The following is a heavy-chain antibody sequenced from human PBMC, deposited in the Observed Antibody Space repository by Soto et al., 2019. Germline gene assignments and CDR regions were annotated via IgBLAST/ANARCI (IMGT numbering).Heavy chain of an antibody. CDR3: ARVDPSEYGDFYFDY. D-gene: IGHD4-17*01. CDR2: ISAYNGNT. V-gene: IGHV1-18*01. J-gene: IGHJ4*02. Sequence: ASVKVACKTSGYTFASYGFSWVRQAPRQGLEWMGWISAYNGNTNYAQKLQGRVTMTTDTSTSTAYMELRSLRSDDTAVYYCARVDPSEYGDFYFDYWGQGTLVTVSS. CDR1: GYTFASYG.